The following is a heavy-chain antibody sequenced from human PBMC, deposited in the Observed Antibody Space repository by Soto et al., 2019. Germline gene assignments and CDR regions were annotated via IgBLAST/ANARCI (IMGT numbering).Heavy chain of an antibody. CDR3: AKESFFFGTTIHIDF. Sequence: EVQLLESGGGLVQSGGSLRLSCVASGFMFRTSAMSWLRQAPGKGLEWVAGITTRGEAFYPNSVKGRFTCSRDNSENTLFLDMNDLRGDDTAIYYCAKESFFFGTTIHIDFWGQGTLVTVSS. V-gene: IGHV3-23*01. D-gene: IGHD4-4*01. CDR1: GFMFRTSA. J-gene: IGHJ4*02. CDR2: ITTRGEA.